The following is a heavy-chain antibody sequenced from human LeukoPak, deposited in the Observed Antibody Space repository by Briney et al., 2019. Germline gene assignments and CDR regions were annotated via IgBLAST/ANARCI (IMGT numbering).Heavy chain of an antibody. CDR1: GYTFTSYD. Sequence: ASVKVSCKASGYTFTSYDINWVRQATGQGLEWMGWISAYNGNTNYAQKLQGRVTMTTDTSTSTAYMELRSLRSDDTAVYYCARDIVRDNMVRGVNRHAFDIWGQGTMVTVSS. J-gene: IGHJ3*02. CDR3: ARDIVRDNMVRGVNRHAFDI. V-gene: IGHV1-18*01. CDR2: ISAYNGNT. D-gene: IGHD3-10*01.